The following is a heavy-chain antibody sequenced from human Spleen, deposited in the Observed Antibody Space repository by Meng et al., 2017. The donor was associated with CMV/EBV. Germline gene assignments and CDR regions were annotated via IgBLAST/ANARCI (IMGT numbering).Heavy chain of an antibody. J-gene: IGHJ3*02. V-gene: IGHV1-46*01. CDR1: GYSFITYY. CDR3: ARALVGYDAFDI. Sequence: ASVKVSRKASGYSFITYYIHWVRQAAGQGLDWMGRINPDGGTTTYAQKFQGVLTLTSDTSKSTVYMELSRLTSEDTAVYYCARALVGYDAFDIWRQGTLVTVSS. D-gene: IGHD3-22*01. CDR2: INPDGGTT.